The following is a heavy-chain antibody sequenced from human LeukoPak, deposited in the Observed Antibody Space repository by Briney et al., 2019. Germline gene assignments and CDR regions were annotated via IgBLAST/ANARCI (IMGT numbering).Heavy chain of an antibody. D-gene: IGHD6-13*01. V-gene: IGHV3-30*02. CDR2: IRYDGGNK. CDR1: GVTFSSYG. J-gene: IGHJ4*02. Sequence: GGSLRLSCAASGVTFSSYGMHWVRQAPGKGLEWVAFIRYDGGNKYYADSAKGRFTISRDNSKNTLYLQMNSLRAEDTAVYYCAKDRYSRLFDYWGQGTLVTVSS. CDR3: AKDRYSRLFDY.